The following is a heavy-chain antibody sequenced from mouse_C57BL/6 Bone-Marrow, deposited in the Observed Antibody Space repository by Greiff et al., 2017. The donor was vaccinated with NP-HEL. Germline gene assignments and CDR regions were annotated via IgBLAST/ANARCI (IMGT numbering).Heavy chain of an antibody. CDR3: ARWDNTGVGRDDFDY. Sequence: QVQLQQSGAELVKPGASVKLSCKASGYTFTSYWMSWVKQRPGQGLEWIGVIYPRSGNTNYNEKFKGKATLTADKSSSTAYMQLSSLTSEDSAVYYCARWDNTGVGRDDFDYWGQGTTLTVSS. V-gene: IGHV1-81*01. D-gene: IGHD1-1*01. CDR1: GYTFTSYW. CDR2: IYPRSGNT. J-gene: IGHJ2*01.